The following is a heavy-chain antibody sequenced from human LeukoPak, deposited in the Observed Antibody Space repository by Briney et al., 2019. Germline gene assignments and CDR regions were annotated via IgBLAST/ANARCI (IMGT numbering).Heavy chain of an antibody. Sequence: ASLKVSCKASGYTFTGYYMHWVRQAPGQGLEWMGWINPNSGGTNYAQKFQGRVTITRNTSISTAYMELSSLRSEDTAVYYCARGSYYYDSSGYYPWGQGTLVTVSS. CDR1: GYTFTGYY. CDR2: INPNSGGT. V-gene: IGHV1-2*02. CDR3: ARGSYYYDSSGYYP. J-gene: IGHJ5*02. D-gene: IGHD3-22*01.